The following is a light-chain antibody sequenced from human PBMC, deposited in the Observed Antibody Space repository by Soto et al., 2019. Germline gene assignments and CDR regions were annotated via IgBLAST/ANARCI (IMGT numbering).Light chain of an antibody. V-gene: IGKV3D-20*02. CDR2: GAS. CDR3: QQRSNWPPEFT. Sequence: EIVLTQSPGTLSLSPGERATLSCRPSQSISISSLAWYQQKPGQAPRLLICGASSRATGIPDRFSGSGSGTDFTRTISSLEPEDSAFYYCQQRSNWPPEFTFGQGTRLEIK. CDR1: QSISISS. J-gene: IGKJ5*01.